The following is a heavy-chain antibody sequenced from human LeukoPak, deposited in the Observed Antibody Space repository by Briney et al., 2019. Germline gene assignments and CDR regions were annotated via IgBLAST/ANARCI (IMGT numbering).Heavy chain of an antibody. CDR2: INHSGST. D-gene: IGHD6-13*01. Sequence: SETLSLTCAVYGGSFNGYYWSWIRQPPGQRLEWNGEINHSGSTNYNPSLKSRVTISVDTSKNHVSLKLSSVTAADTAVYYCARRSSWYKTTNWFDPWGQGTLVTVSS. J-gene: IGHJ5*02. CDR3: ARRSSWYKTTNWFDP. V-gene: IGHV4-34*01. CDR1: GGSFNGYY.